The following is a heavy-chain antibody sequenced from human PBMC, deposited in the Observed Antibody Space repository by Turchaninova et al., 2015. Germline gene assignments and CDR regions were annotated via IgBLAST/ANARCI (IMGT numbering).Heavy chain of an antibody. CDR3: ARDFSGWSRDF. Sequence: EVHLVESGGGLVKPGGSLRLSGATSGIDFAPCGMPWVRQAPGKGLEYVSAISTRSTSIYYANSVKGRFTISRDDARSSVYLQMNSLRVEDTAVYYCARDFSGWSRDFWGQGTLVTVSS. V-gene: IGHV3-21*01. J-gene: IGHJ4*02. CDR1: GIDFAPCG. D-gene: IGHD6-19*01. CDR2: ISTRSTSI.